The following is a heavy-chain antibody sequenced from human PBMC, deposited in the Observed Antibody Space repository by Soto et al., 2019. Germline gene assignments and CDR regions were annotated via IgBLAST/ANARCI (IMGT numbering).Heavy chain of an antibody. D-gene: IGHD6-13*01. V-gene: IGHV4-31*03. J-gene: IGHJ4*02. Sequence: QVQLQESGPGLVKPSQTLSLTCTVSGGPIINGDTYLNWIRQHPEKGLEWMGYINYRGTTNYHPALKSRMLISIDTSKTQFSLRLTSVTAADPAVYFCARDAPGAAPYWGQGTLVTVSS. CDR1: GGPIINGDTY. CDR2: INYRGTT. CDR3: ARDAPGAAPY.